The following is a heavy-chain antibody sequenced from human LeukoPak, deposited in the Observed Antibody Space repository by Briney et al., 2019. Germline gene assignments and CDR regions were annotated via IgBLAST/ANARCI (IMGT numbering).Heavy chain of an antibody. Sequence: ASVKVSCKASGDSIRSYGITWVRQAPGQGLEWMGWISDYDGNTNYAQSVQGRVTMTTDTSTSTAYMELRSLRSDDTAVYYCARSRVRGSPHPNAFDIWGQGTKVTVSS. J-gene: IGHJ3*02. V-gene: IGHV1-18*01. CDR1: GDSIRSYG. D-gene: IGHD3-10*01. CDR2: ISDYDGNT. CDR3: ARSRVRGSPHPNAFDI.